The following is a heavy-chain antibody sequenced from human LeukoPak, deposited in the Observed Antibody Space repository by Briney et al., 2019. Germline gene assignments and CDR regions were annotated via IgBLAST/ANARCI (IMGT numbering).Heavy chain of an antibody. V-gene: IGHV4-39*01. J-gene: IGHJ4*02. CDR2: IYYSGST. Sequence: SETLSLTCTVSGGSISSSSYHWGWIRQPPGKGLEWIGNIYYSGSTYYNPSLKSRVIISVDTSKNQFSLKLSSVTAADTAVYYCARVAPYYYDSSGSDYWGQGTLVTVSS. CDR1: GGSISSSSYH. D-gene: IGHD3-22*01. CDR3: ARVAPYYYDSSGSDY.